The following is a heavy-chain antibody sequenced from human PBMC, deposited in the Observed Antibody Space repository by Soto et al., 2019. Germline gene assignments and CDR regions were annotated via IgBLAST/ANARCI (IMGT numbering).Heavy chain of an antibody. D-gene: IGHD5-18*01. CDR3: ARALGYSYGNWFDL. Sequence: SETLSLTCTVSGGSISSYYWSWIRQPPGKGLEWIGYIYYSGSTNYNPSLKSRVTISVDTSKNQFSLKLSSVTAADTAVYYCARALGYSYGNWFDLWGQGTLVTVSS. CDR2: IYYSGST. V-gene: IGHV4-59*01. CDR1: GGSISSYY. J-gene: IGHJ5*02.